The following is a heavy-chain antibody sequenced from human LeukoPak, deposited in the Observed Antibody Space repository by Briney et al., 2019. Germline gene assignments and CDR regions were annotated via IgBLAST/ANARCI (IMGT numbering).Heavy chain of an antibody. J-gene: IGHJ4*02. Sequence: ASVKVSCEASGYTFTGYYIHWARQAPGQGLEWMGWINPYSDDTNYAQKFQGRVTMTRDTSISTAYMELSRLTSDDTAVYYCAKDPGGITWGTDYWGQGTLVTVSS. V-gene: IGHV1-2*02. CDR3: AKDPGGITWGTDY. CDR1: GYTFTGYY. D-gene: IGHD3-16*01. CDR2: INPYSDDT.